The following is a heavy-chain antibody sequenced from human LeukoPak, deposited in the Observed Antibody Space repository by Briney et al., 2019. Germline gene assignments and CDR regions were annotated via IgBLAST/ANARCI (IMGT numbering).Heavy chain of an antibody. J-gene: IGHJ4*02. CDR1: GFTFSNAW. Sequence: GGSLRLSCAASGFTFSNAWMSWVRQAPGKGLEWVGRIKSKTDGGTTDYAAPVKGRFTISRDDSKNTLYLQMNSLKTEDIAVYYCTTEYFDWSFDYWGQGTLVTVSP. D-gene: IGHD3-9*01. CDR3: TTEYFDWSFDY. CDR2: IKSKTDGGTT. V-gene: IGHV3-15*01.